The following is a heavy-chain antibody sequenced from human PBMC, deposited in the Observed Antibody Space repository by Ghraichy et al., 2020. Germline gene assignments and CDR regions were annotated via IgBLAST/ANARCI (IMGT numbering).Heavy chain of an antibody. Sequence: GGSLRLSCAASGFTVRGNFISWVRQAPGKGLEWVSIIYSGGNTHYADSVTGRFTISRDNSKNTVYLQMNSLRDEDTAMYYCARDVGPTAEYFQNWGQGTLVTVSS. V-gene: IGHV3-66*01. CDR3: ARDVGPTAEYFQN. J-gene: IGHJ1*01. D-gene: IGHD2-15*01. CDR1: GFTVRGNF. CDR2: IYSGGNT.